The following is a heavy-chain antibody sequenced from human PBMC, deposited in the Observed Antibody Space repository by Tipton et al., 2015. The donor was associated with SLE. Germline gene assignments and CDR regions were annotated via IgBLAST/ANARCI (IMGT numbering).Heavy chain of an antibody. CDR2: IFFTGST. Sequence: TLSLTCIVSGDSINSETHYWSWVRQHPGKGLEWIGYIFFTGSTYYNPSLKSRVSISLDASQNQFSLNLRSVTAADTAIYYCTGEWQQVVGVAHWGLGALVTVSS. D-gene: IGHD3-16*01. CDR3: TGEWQQVVGVAH. CDR1: GDSINSETHY. V-gene: IGHV4-31*03. J-gene: IGHJ4*02.